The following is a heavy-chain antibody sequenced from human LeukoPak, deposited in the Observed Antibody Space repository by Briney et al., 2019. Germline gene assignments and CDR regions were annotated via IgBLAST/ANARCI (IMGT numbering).Heavy chain of an antibody. CDR1: GGSISSSTYY. Sequence: SDTLSLTCTVSGGSISSSTYYWGWIREPPGKGLEWIGSIYYTGSTYYNPSLKSRVTISVDTSKNQFSLKLSSVTAADTAVYYCARQGLNPWGQGTLVTVSS. V-gene: IGHV4-39*01. CDR2: IYYTGST. J-gene: IGHJ5*02. CDR3: ARQGLNP.